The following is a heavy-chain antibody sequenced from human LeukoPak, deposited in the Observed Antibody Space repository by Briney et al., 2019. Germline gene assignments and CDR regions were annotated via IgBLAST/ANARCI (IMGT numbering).Heavy chain of an antibody. J-gene: IGHJ4*02. CDR1: GFTFSSYA. D-gene: IGHD6-19*01. V-gene: IGHV3-30-3*01. CDR2: ISYDGSNK. Sequence: GGSLRLSRAASGFTFSSYAMHWVRQAPGKGLEWVAVISYDGSNKYYADSVKGRFTISRDNSKNTLYLQMNGLRAEDTAVYYCARARIAVAGIYFDYWGQGTLVTVSS. CDR3: ARARIAVAGIYFDY.